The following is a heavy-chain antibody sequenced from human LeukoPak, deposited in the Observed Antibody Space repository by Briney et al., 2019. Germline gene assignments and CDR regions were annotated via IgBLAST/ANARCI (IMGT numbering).Heavy chain of an antibody. J-gene: IGHJ3*02. D-gene: IGHD5-24*01. V-gene: IGHV1-69*06. CDR3: ARWGGGRWLQLNAFDI. Sequence: GASVKVSCKASGGTFSSYAISWVRQAPGQGLEWMGGIIPIFGTANYAQKFQGRVTITADKSTSTAYMELSRLRSDDTAVYYCARWGGGRWLQLNAFDIWGQGTMVTVSS. CDR1: GGTFSSYA. CDR2: IIPIFGTA.